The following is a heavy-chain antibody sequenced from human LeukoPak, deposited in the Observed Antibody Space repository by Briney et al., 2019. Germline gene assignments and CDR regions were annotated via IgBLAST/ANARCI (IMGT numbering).Heavy chain of an antibody. D-gene: IGHD6-13*01. CDR1: GGSFSGYY. Sequence: PSETLPLTCAVYGGSFSGYYWSWIRQPPGKGLEWIGEINHSGSTNYNPSLKSRVTISVDTSKNQFSLKPSSVPAADTAVYHCARVRPGIAAAGTPRHFDYWGQGTLVTVSS. CDR2: INHSGST. V-gene: IGHV4-34*01. J-gene: IGHJ4*02. CDR3: ARVRPGIAAAGTPRHFDY.